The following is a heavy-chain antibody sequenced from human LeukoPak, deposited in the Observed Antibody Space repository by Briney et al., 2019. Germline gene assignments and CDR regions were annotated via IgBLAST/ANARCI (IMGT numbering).Heavy chain of an antibody. CDR3: ARQGGRMVRGLIGYYYYYMDV. D-gene: IGHD3-10*01. CDR2: IYYSGST. Sequence: SETLSLTCTVSGGSISSSSYYWGWIRQPPGKGLEWIGSIYYSGSTYYNPSLKSRVTISVDTSKNQFSLKLSSVTAAATAVYYCARQGGRMVRGLIGYYYYYMDVWGKGTTVTISS. V-gene: IGHV4-39*01. CDR1: GGSISSSSYY. J-gene: IGHJ6*03.